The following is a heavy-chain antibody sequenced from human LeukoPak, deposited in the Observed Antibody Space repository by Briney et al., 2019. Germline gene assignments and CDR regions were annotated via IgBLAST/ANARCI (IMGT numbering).Heavy chain of an antibody. Sequence: GASVKVSCKASGYTFTSYYMHWVRQAPGEGLEWMGIINPSGGSTSYAQKFQVRVTMTRDMSTSTVYMELSSLRSEDTAVYYCARVAAEVVGVPGAIGFGWLRRDYYYMDAWGKGTTVTVSS. CDR3: ARVAAEVVGVPGAIGFGWLRRDYYYMDA. J-gene: IGHJ6*03. D-gene: IGHD2-2*02. CDR2: INPSGGST. CDR1: GYTFTSYY. V-gene: IGHV1-46*01.